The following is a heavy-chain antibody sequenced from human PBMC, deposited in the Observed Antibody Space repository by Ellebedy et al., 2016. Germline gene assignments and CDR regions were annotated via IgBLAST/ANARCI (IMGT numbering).Heavy chain of an antibody. D-gene: IGHD6-13*01. CDR1: RYTFTSYY. J-gene: IGHJ4*02. CDR2: INPDGGRT. Sequence: ASVKVSCXASRYTFTSYYMHWVRQAPGQGLEWLGMINPDGGRTTYVERLQGRVTLTRDTSTSTVDMELSSLRSEDTAVYYCARAGRVAAIDNWGQGTLVTVSP. CDR3: ARAGRVAAIDN. V-gene: IGHV1-46*01.